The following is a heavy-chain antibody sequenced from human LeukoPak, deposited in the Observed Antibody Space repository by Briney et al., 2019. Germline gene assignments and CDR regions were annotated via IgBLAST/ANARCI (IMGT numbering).Heavy chain of an antibody. CDR2: ISGSGGST. V-gene: IGHV3-23*01. CDR1: GFTFSSYA. Sequence: GGSLRLSCVASGFTFSSYAMSWVRQAPGKGLEWVSAISGSGGSTYYADSVKGRFTISRDNSKNTLYLQMNSLRAEDTAVYYCAKGHVSSGWFFDYWGQGTLVTVSS. D-gene: IGHD6-19*01. J-gene: IGHJ4*02. CDR3: AKGHVSSGWFFDY.